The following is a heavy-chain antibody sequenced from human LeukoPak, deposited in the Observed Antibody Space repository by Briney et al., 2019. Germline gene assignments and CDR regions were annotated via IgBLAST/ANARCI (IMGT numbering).Heavy chain of an antibody. CDR1: GYTFTSYD. V-gene: IGHV1-8*01. Sequence: ASVKVSCKASGYTFTSYDINWVRQATGQGLEWMGWMNPNSGNTGYAQEFQGRVTMTRNTSISTAYMELSSLRSEDTAVYYCARARAYEVTYDYWGQGTLVTVSS. D-gene: IGHD5-12*01. J-gene: IGHJ4*02. CDR3: ARARAYEVTYDY. CDR2: MNPNSGNT.